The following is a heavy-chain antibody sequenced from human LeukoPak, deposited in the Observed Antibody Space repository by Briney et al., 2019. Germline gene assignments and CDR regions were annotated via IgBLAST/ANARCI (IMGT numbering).Heavy chain of an antibody. D-gene: IGHD6-13*01. CDR1: GYTFTSYY. V-gene: IGHV1-69-2*01. J-gene: IGHJ4*02. CDR3: ATFPYSSSWYYFDY. Sequence: GASVKVSCKASGYTFTSYYLHWVQQAPGKGLEWMGLVDPEEGETIYAEKFQGRVTITADTSTDTAYMELSSLRSEDTAVYYCATFPYSSSWYYFDYWGQGTLVTVSS. CDR2: VDPEEGET.